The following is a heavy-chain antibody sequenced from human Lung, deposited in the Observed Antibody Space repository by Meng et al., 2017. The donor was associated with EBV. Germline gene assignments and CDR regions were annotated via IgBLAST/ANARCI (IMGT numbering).Heavy chain of an antibody. J-gene: IGHJ4*02. CDR2: IRSKANNYAT. V-gene: IGHV3-73*01. Sequence: VQLVESGGGLVQPGGSLSLSCAASGFTFSASAMHWVRQASGKGLEWVGRIRSKANNYATAFGASVEGRFTISRDDSNNTAYLQMNSLKTEDTAVYYCTSRSFWGQGILVTVSS. CDR3: TSRSF. CDR1: GFTFSASA.